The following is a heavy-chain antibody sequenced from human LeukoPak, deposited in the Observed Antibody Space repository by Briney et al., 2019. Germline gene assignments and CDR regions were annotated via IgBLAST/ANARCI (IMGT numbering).Heavy chain of an antibody. V-gene: IGHV1-24*01. CDR2: FDPEDGET. CDR3: ATGRRYYYGMDV. Sequence: GASVKVSCTVSGYTLTELSMHWVRQAPGKGLEWMGGFDPEDGETIYAQKFQGRVTMTEDTSTDTAYMELSSLRSEDTAVYYCATGRRYYYGMDVWGQGTTVTVSS. J-gene: IGHJ6*02. CDR1: GYTLTELS.